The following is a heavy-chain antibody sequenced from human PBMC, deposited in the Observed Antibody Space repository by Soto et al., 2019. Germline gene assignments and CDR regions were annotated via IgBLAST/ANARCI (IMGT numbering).Heavy chain of an antibody. Sequence: GGSLRLSCAASGFTFSSYAMHWVRQAPGKGLEWVAVISYDGSNKYYADSVKGRFTISRDNSKNTLYLQMNSLRAEDTAVYYCARGSLRLAMGFLDYYYGMDVWGQGTTVTVSS. CDR1: GFTFSSYA. D-gene: IGHD3-16*01. CDR2: ISYDGSNK. CDR3: ARGSLRLAMGFLDYYYGMDV. V-gene: IGHV3-30-3*01. J-gene: IGHJ6*02.